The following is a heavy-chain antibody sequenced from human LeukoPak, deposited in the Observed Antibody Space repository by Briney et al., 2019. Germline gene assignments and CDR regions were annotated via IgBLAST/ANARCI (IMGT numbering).Heavy chain of an antibody. CDR3: ARTHVPGDTAGNDY. J-gene: IGHJ4*02. Sequence: ASVKVSCKASGYTFTSYDINWVRQATGQGLEWMGWMNPNSGNTGYAQKFQGRVTMTRNTSISTAYMELSSLRSEDTAVCYCARTHVPGDTAGNDYWGQGTLVTVSS. CDR1: GYTFTSYD. V-gene: IGHV1-8*01. D-gene: IGHD5-18*01. CDR2: MNPNSGNT.